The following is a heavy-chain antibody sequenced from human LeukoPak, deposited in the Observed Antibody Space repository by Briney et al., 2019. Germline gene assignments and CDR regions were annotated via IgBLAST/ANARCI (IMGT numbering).Heavy chain of an antibody. V-gene: IGHV3-7*01. J-gene: IGHJ6*04. CDR2: IKQDGSEK. Sequence: ETLSLTCTVSGGSIRSYYWSWIRKPPGKGHELVANIKQDGSEKYYVDSVKGRFTISRDNAKNSLYLQMNSLRAEDTAVYYCAELGITVIGGVWGKGTTVTISS. CDR3: AELGITVIGGV. CDR1: GGSIRSYY. D-gene: IGHD3-10*02.